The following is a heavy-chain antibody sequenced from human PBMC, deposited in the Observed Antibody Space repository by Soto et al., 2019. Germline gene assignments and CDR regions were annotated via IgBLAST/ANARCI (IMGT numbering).Heavy chain of an antibody. Sequence: NPSETLSLTCAVYGGSFSGYYWSWIRQPPGKGLEWIGEINHSGSTNYNPSLKSRVTISVDTSKNQFSLKLSSVTASDTAVYYCARAMWWVSGMDVWGQGTTVTVSS. CDR3: ARAMWWVSGMDV. CDR1: GGSFSGYY. V-gene: IGHV4-34*01. D-gene: IGHD2-21*01. CDR2: INHSGST. J-gene: IGHJ6*02.